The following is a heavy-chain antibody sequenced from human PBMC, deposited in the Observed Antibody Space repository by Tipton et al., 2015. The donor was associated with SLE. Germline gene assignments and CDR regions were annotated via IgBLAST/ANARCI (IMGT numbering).Heavy chain of an antibody. CDR3: AKGVVPARMDV. V-gene: IGHV3-23*03. CDR2: IYSGGSST. Sequence: SLRLSCAASGFTFSSYAMSWVRQAPGKGLEWVSVIYSGGSSTYYADSVKGRFTISRDNSKNTLYLQMSSLRAEDTAVYYCAKGVVPARMDVWGKGTTVTVSS. D-gene: IGHD2-2*01. CDR1: GFTFSSYA. J-gene: IGHJ6*04.